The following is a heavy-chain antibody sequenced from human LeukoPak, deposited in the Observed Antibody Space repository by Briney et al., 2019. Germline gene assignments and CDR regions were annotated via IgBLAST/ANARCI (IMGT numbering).Heavy chain of an antibody. CDR2: IYTSGST. Sequence: SETLSLTCTVSGGSISSSSYHWGWIRQPPGKGLEWIGRIYTSGSTNYNPSLKSRVTMSVDTSKNQFSLKLSSVTAADTAVYYCARDRYYYDSSGYLFDYWGQGTLVTVSS. J-gene: IGHJ4*02. D-gene: IGHD3-22*01. V-gene: IGHV4-39*07. CDR1: GGSISSSSYH. CDR3: ARDRYYYDSSGYLFDY.